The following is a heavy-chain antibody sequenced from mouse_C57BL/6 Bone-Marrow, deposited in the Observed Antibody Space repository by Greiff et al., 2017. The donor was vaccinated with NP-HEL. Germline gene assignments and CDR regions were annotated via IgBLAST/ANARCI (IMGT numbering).Heavy chain of an antibody. CDR2: IYPRSGNT. CDR1: GYTFISYG. V-gene: IGHV1-81*01. D-gene: IGHD2-4*01. J-gene: IGHJ3*01. Sequence: VQLQQSGAELARPGASVKLSCKASGYTFISYGISWVKQRTGQGLEWIGEIYPRSGNTYYNEKFKGKATLTADKSSSTAYMELRSLTSEDSAVYFCARSDYDPSWFAYWGQGTLVTVSA. CDR3: ARSDYDPSWFAY.